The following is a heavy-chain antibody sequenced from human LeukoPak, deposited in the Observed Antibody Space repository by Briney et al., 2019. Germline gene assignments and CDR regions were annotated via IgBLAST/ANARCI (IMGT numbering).Heavy chain of an antibody. CDR2: IYSGGST. CDR3: ASKGSIAASHGFDY. D-gene: IGHD6-6*01. CDR1: GFTVSSNY. J-gene: IGHJ4*02. Sequence: GGSLRLSCAASGFTVSSNYMSWVRQAPGKWLGWVSVIYSGGSTYYADSVKGRFTISRDNSKNTLYLQMNSLRAEDTAVYYCASKGSIAASHGFDYWGQGTLVTVSS. V-gene: IGHV3-66*02.